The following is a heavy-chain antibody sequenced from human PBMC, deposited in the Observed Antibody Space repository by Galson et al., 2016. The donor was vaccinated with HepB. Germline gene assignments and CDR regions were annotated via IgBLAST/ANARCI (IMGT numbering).Heavy chain of an antibody. V-gene: IGHV3-21*01. CDR2: ISSGSAYR. D-gene: IGHD6-19*01. CDR1: GFIFSTYS. Sequence: SLRLSCAASGFIFSTYSMNWVRQAPGKGLEWVSSISSGSAYRYYADSVKGRFTISRDNAKKSLYLQMNSLRAEDTAVYYCGRMRYSSGWLYGFDIWGQGTMVTVSS. J-gene: IGHJ3*02. CDR3: GRMRYSSGWLYGFDI.